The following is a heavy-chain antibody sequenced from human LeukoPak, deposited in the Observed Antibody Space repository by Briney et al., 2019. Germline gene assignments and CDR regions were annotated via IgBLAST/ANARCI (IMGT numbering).Heavy chain of an antibody. J-gene: IGHJ4*02. D-gene: IGHD3-10*01. CDR3: ARDNGKWSGIFDY. Sequence: SETLSLTCTVSGGSIRGFYCSWIRQPAGKGLEWIGRIYTSGSTNYNPSLKSRVTMSVDTSKNQFSLKLSSVTAADAALYFCARDNGKWSGIFDYWGQGTLVTVSS. CDR2: IYTSGST. CDR1: GGSIRGFY. V-gene: IGHV4-4*07.